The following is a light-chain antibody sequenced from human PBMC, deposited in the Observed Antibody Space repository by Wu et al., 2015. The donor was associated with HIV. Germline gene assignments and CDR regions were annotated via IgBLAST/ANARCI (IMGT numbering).Light chain of an antibody. CDR2: DAS. Sequence: EILMTQSPATLSVSPGETATLSCRASQSVYNNLAWYQRKRGQAPRLLIYDASIRATGVPARFSGSGSGTEFTLTISSPQSEDFAVYYCQQYYKWPPLTFGGGTRVEIK. V-gene: IGKV3-15*01. CDR1: QSVYNN. CDR3: QQYYKWPPLT. J-gene: IGKJ4*01.